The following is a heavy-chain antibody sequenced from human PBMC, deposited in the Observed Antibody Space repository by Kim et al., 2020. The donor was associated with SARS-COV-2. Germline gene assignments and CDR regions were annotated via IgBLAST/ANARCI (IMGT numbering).Heavy chain of an antibody. V-gene: IGHV4-34*01. J-gene: IGHJ5*02. D-gene: IGHD3-10*01. Sequence: PALKSRVTIAVDTSKNQFSLKLSSVTAADTAVYYCARGKLWFGELGFDPWGQGTLVTVSS. CDR3: ARGKLWFGELGFDP.